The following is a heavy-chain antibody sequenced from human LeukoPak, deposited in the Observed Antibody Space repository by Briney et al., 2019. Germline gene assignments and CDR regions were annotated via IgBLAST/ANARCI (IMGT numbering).Heavy chain of an antibody. V-gene: IGHV4-38-2*02. Sequence: SETLSLTCTVSGYSVNSGYYWGWIRQPPGKGLEWIGSIYHSGSTYFNPSLKSRVTISVDTSKNQFSLKLSSVTAADTAVYYCARRTAVASADRAFDIWGQGTMVTVSS. CDR2: IYHSGST. J-gene: IGHJ3*02. D-gene: IGHD6-19*01. CDR1: GYSVNSGYY. CDR3: ARRTAVASADRAFDI.